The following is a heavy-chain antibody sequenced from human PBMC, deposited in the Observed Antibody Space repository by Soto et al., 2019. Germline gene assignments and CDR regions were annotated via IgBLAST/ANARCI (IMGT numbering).Heavy chain of an antibody. CDR3: AKDGYCSGGSCHLQYYFDY. CDR1: GFTFSSYG. V-gene: IGHV3-30*18. Sequence: GGSLRLSCAASGFTFSSYGMHWVRQAPGKGLEWVAVISYDGSNKYYADSVKGRFTISRDNSKNTLYLQMNSLRAEDTAVYYCAKDGYCSGGSCHLQYYFDYWGQGTLVTVSS. D-gene: IGHD2-15*01. J-gene: IGHJ4*02. CDR2: ISYDGSNK.